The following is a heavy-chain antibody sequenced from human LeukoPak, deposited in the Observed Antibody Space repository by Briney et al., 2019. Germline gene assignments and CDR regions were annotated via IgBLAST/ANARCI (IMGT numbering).Heavy chain of an antibody. CDR1: GFTFSSYA. J-gene: IGHJ2*01. V-gene: IGHV3-23*01. CDR2: ISGSGDST. CDR3: AKRNWGPIPNWYFDL. Sequence: PGGSLRLSCAASGFTFSSYAMNWVRQAPGKGLEWVSAISGSGDSTYYADSVKGRFTISRDNSKKTLYLQMNSLRAEDTAVYFCAKRNWGPIPNWYFDLWGRGTLVTVSS. D-gene: IGHD7-27*01.